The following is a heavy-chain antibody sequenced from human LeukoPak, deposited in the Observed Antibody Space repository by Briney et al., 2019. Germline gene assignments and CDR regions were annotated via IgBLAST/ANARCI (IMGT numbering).Heavy chain of an antibody. J-gene: IGHJ4*02. CDR2: INNSGGTT. V-gene: IGHV3-23*01. Sequence: GGSLRLSCAASGFTFSNYGMNWVRQAPGKGLEWVSTINNSGGTTYYADSVKGRFTISRDDSENTLYLQMNSLRAEDTAVYYCAKATGYLLWGQGTLVTVSS. CDR1: GFTFSNYG. CDR3: AKATGYLL. D-gene: IGHD1-14*01.